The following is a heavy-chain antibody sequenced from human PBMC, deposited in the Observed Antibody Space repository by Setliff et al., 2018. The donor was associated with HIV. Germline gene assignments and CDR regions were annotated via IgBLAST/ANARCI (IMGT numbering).Heavy chain of an antibody. CDR3: ARDTYYNFWSGLEDYYYYMDV. J-gene: IGHJ6*03. D-gene: IGHD3-3*01. V-gene: IGHV1-46*01. Sequence: ASVKVSCKASGYTFTSYYMHWVRQAPGQGLEWMGIINPSGGSTSYAQKFQGRGTMTRDTSTSTVYMELSSLRSEDTAVYYCARDTYYNFWSGLEDYYYYMDVWGKGTTVTVSS. CDR2: INPSGGST. CDR1: GYTFTSYY.